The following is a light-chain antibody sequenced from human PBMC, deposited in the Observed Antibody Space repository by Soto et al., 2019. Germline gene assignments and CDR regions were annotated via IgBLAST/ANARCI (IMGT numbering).Light chain of an antibody. CDR3: QQSDSLPLT. V-gene: IGKV1-12*01. J-gene: IGKJ4*01. Sequence: DIQMTQSPSSVSASAGDRVTITFRASQGVSTWLAWYQQKPGKAPKLLIYSASNLQSGVSSRFSGGGSGTEFTLTISSLQPEDFATYYCQQSDSLPLTFGGGTKVDIK. CDR1: QGVSTW. CDR2: SAS.